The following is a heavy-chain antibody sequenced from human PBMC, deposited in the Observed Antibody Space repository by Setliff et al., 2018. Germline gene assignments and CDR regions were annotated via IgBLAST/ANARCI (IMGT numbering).Heavy chain of an antibody. D-gene: IGHD5-18*01. Sequence: ASETLSLTCAVSGGSISSSNWWSWVRQPPGKGLEWVSGINWNGGSTGYADSVKGRFTISRDNAKNSLYLQMNSLRAEDTAVYYCARPVDTAMVSPFDYWGQGTLVTVSS. CDR2: INWNGGST. CDR1: GGSISSSNW. J-gene: IGHJ4*02. CDR3: ARPVDTAMVSPFDY. V-gene: IGHV3-20*04.